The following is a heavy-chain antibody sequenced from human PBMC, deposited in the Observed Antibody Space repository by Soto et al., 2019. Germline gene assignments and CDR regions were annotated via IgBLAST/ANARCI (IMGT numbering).Heavy chain of an antibody. CDR2: INADNGNT. J-gene: IGHJ4*02. CDR3: ARDESSSWYYFDY. D-gene: IGHD6-13*01. Sequence: ASVKVSCKASGYTFTSYAMHWVRQAPGQRLEWMGWINADNGNTNYAQKFQGRVTMTRDTSASTAYMELRSLRSDDTAVYYCARDESSSWYYFDYWGQGTLVTVSS. CDR1: GYTFTSYA. V-gene: IGHV1-3*01.